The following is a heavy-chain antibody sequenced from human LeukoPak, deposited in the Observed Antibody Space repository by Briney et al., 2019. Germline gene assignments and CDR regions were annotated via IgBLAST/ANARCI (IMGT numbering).Heavy chain of an antibody. D-gene: IGHD3-3*01. V-gene: IGHV3-33*01. CDR3: ARDRTIYFDQ. CDR1: GFNFRSYG. CDR2: IWYDGSNK. J-gene: IGHJ4*02. Sequence: GGFLRLSCAASGFNFRSYGMHWVRQAPGKGLEWVAVIWYDGSNKYYADSVKGRFIISRDNSKNTLSLQMNSLRAEDTAVYYCARDRTIYFDQWGQGILVTVSS.